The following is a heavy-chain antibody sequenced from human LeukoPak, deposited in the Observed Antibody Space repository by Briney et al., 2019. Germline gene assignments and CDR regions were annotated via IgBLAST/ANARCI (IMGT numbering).Heavy chain of an antibody. CDR1: GYTFTSYD. J-gene: IGHJ4*02. D-gene: IGHD2-15*01. V-gene: IGHV1-8*01. Sequence: ASVKVSCKPSGYTFTSYDVNWVRQATGQGREWTGWVNPNSGHTGYAQKFQGRVTMTTNTSISTAYMELSSLRSEDTAVYYCARGAPGSYCSGGSCPYFDYWGQGTLVSVSS. CDR2: VNPNSGHT. CDR3: ARGAPGSYCSGGSCPYFDY.